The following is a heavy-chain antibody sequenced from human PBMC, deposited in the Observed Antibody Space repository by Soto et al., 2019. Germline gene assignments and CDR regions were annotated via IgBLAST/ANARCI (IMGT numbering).Heavy chain of an antibody. CDR1: GFTFSSYS. Sequence: LRLSCAVSGFTFSSYSMNWVRQAPGKGLEWVSSISSSSYIYYADSVKGRFTISRDNAKNSLYLQMNSLRAEDTAVYYCARDSEFGVVINYYYYYGMDVWGQGTTVTVSS. CDR2: ISSSSYI. CDR3: ARDSEFGVVINYYYYYGMDV. V-gene: IGHV3-21*01. J-gene: IGHJ6*02. D-gene: IGHD3-3*01.